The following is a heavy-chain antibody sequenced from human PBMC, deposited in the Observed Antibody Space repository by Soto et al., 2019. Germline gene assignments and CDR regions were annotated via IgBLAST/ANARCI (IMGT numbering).Heavy chain of an antibody. Sequence: GGSLRLSCAASGFTFDNYTMDWVRQAPGKGLEWVANINPDGSGEYYLDSVKGRFTISRDNAKNSVYLQMNSLVGDDTAVYYCARENWFFDYWGQGTPVTVSS. CDR1: GFTFDNYT. CDR3: ARENWFFDY. D-gene: IGHD3-10*01. J-gene: IGHJ4*02. V-gene: IGHV3-7*01. CDR2: INPDGSGE.